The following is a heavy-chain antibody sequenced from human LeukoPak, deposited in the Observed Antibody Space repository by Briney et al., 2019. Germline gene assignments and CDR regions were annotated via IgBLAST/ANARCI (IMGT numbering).Heavy chain of an antibody. CDR2: MSHDETTI. D-gene: IGHD3-16*01. J-gene: IGHJ4*02. CDR3: ARDRSYFGGTRGLDS. Sequence: GGSLRLSCAASGFTFSSYAMHWVRQAPGKGLEWIAVMSHDETTIYYADSVKGRFTISRDNSMITLYLQMNSLRSEDTAIYYCARDRSYFGGTRGLDSWGQGTLVTVSS. CDR1: GFTFSSYA. V-gene: IGHV3-30*04.